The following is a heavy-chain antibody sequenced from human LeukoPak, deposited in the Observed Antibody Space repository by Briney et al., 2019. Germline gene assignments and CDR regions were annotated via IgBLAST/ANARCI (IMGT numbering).Heavy chain of an antibody. V-gene: IGHV4-61*01. D-gene: IGHD3-10*01. CDR3: ARYRVGVRGVRFRSGDPNNWFDP. CDR2: IYYSGST. CDR1: GGSVSSGRYY. Sequence: PSQTLSLTCTVSGGSVSSGRYYWSWIRQPPGKGLEGIGYIYYSGSTNYHPSLKSRVTISVDTSKNQFSLKLSSVTAADTAVYYCARYRVGVRGVRFRSGDPNNWFDPWGQGTLVTVSS. J-gene: IGHJ5*02.